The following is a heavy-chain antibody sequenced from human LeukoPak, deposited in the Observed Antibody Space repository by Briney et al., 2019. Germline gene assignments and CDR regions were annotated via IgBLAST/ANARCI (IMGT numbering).Heavy chain of an antibody. D-gene: IGHD7-27*01. J-gene: IGHJ3*02. CDR2: IYSSGST. Sequence: GGSLRLSCAASGFTVSSNYMSWVRQAPGKGLEWVSVIYSSGSTYYADSVKGRFTISRDNTKNTLYFQMSSLRVEATAVYYCASGAGDVGDAFVIWGQRTTGTVSP. CDR3: ASGAGDVGDAFVI. V-gene: IGHV3-66*02. CDR1: GFTVSSNY.